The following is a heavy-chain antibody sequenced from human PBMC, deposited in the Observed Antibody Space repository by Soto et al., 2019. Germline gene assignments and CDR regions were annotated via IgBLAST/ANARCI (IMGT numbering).Heavy chain of an antibody. CDR3: AKCITALGPIDY. D-gene: IGHD6-6*01. CDR1: GGSISSSNW. CDR2: IYHSGST. J-gene: IGHJ4*02. Sequence: QVQLQESGPGLVKPSGTLSLTCAVSGGSISSSNWWSWVRQPPGKGLEWIGEIYHSGSTNYNPSLKRRVXLXVXESKNQFSLKLSSVTAADTAVYYCAKCITALGPIDYWGQGTLVTVSS. V-gene: IGHV4-4*02.